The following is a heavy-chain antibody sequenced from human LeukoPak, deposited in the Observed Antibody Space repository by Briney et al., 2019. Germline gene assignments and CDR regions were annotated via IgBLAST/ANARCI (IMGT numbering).Heavy chain of an antibody. CDR3: ARTAYYYDSSGYYFDY. D-gene: IGHD3-22*01. CDR1: GFTFSSYA. Sequence: GGSLRLSCAASGFTFSSYAMHWVRQAPGKGLEWVAVTSYDGSNKYYADSVKGRFTISRDNSKNTLYLQMNSLRAEDTAVYNCARTAYYYDSSGYYFDYWGQGTLVTVSS. J-gene: IGHJ4*02. V-gene: IGHV3-30*04. CDR2: TSYDGSNK.